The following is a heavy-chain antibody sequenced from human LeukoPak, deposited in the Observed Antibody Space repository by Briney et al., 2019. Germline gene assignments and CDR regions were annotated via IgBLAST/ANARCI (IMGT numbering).Heavy chain of an antibody. D-gene: IGHD6-6*01. CDR1: GGSISSSSYY. CDR2: IYHSGST. Sequence: SETLSLTCTVSGGSISSSSYYWSWIRQPPGKGLEWIGYIYHSGSTYYNPSLKSRVTISVDRSKNQFSLKLSSVTAADTAVYYCASHRYSSSDYWGQGTLVTVSS. CDR3: ASHRYSSSDY. J-gene: IGHJ4*02. V-gene: IGHV4-30-2*01.